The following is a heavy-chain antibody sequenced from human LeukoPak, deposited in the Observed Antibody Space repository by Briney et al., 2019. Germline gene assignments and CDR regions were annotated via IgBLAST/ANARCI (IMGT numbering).Heavy chain of an antibody. Sequence: PGGSLRLSCAASGFTFSNAWMSWVRQAPGKGLEWVGRIKSKTDGGTTDYAAPVKGRFTISRDDSKNTLYLQMNSLKTEDTAVYYCTTEIAAAGFVDYWGQGTLVTVSS. CDR3: TTEIAAAGFVDY. V-gene: IGHV3-15*01. CDR2: IKSKTDGGTT. CDR1: GFTFSNAW. J-gene: IGHJ4*02. D-gene: IGHD6-13*01.